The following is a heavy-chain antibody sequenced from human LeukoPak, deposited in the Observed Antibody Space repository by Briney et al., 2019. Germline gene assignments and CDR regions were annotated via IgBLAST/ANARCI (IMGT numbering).Heavy chain of an antibody. D-gene: IGHD5-24*01. CDR2: IKLDGSDK. CDR3: ARTSTRDGYRYFDY. CDR1: GFTFNSYF. V-gene: IGHV3-7*04. J-gene: IGHJ4*02. Sequence: GGSLRLSCAASGFTFNSYFMTWVRQTPGKGLEWVANIKLDGSDKFYVDSVKGRFTISRDNAKNSLYLQMNSLRAEDTAVYFCARTSTRDGYRYFDYWGPGTLVTVSS.